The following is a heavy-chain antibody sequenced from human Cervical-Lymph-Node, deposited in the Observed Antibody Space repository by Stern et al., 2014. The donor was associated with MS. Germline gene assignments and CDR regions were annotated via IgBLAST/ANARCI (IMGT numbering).Heavy chain of an antibody. CDR1: GFMFTDYV. D-gene: IGHD6-19*01. CDR2: ISKGGSNQ. CDR3: AKDRGVAGTAGEADQ. V-gene: IGHV3-30*18. J-gene: IGHJ4*02. Sequence: VQLVESGGGVVQPGKSLRLSCAASGFMFTDYVMHWVRQPPGKGLEWVSVISKGGSNQHYGDSVKGRFTVSRDNAKNTLYLDMNSLRADDTATYYCAKDRGVAGTAGEADQWGQGTLVTVSS.